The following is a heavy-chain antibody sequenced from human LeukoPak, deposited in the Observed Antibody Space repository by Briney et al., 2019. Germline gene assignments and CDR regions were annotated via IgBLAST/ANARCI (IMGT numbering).Heavy chain of an antibody. Sequence: GGSLRLSCAASGVTFSSYAMTWVRQAPGKGLECVSTISVSATSTYYADSVKGRFTISRDDSKNTLHLQMNNLRVDDTAEYYCVKGSSGWYYEYWGQGTQVTVSS. J-gene: IGHJ4*02. V-gene: IGHV3-23*01. CDR1: GVTFSSYA. D-gene: IGHD3-22*01. CDR2: ISVSATST. CDR3: VKGSSGWYYEY.